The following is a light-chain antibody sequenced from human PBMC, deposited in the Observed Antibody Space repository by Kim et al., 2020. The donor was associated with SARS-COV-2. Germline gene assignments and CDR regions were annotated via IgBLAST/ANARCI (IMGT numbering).Light chain of an antibody. Sequence: ASVKLTCTLSSGNSSYAVAWHQQQPEKGPRYLMKLNSDGSHSKGDGIPDRFSGSSSGAERYLTISSLQSEDEADYYCQTWGTGIAVFGGGTQLTVL. CDR2: LNSDGSH. CDR3: QTWGTGIAV. J-gene: IGLJ7*01. CDR1: SGNSSYA. V-gene: IGLV4-69*01.